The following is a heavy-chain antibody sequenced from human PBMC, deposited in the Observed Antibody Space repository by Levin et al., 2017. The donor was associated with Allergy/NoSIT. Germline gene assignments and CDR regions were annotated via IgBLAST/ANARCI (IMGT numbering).Heavy chain of an antibody. D-gene: IGHD6-19*01. CDR2: IHTHTGIP. J-gene: IGHJ4*02. V-gene: IGHV7-4-1*02. Sequence: GASVKVSCQASGYSFTDYRLNWVRQAPGQGLEWVGWIHTHTGIPTYAQAFTGRFVFSLDTSVSTAYLQISSLEAEDTAVYYCARGFTPGSGWNEGGYWGQGALVIVSS. CDR3: ARGFTPGSGWNEGGY. CDR1: GYSFTDYR.